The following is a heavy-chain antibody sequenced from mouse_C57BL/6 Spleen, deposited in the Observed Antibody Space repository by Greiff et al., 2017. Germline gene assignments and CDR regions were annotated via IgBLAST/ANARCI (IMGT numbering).Heavy chain of an antibody. CDR2: INYDGSST. CDR1: GFTFSDYY. J-gene: IGHJ1*03. D-gene: IGHD2-3*01. Sequence: EVQLVESEGGLVQPGSSMKLSCTASGFTFSDYYMAWVRQVPEKGLEWVANINYDGSSTYYLDSLKSRFIISRDNAKNNLYLQMSSLKSEDTATYYCARGDDGYFRYFDVWGTGTTVTVSS. CDR3: ARGDDGYFRYFDV. V-gene: IGHV5-16*01.